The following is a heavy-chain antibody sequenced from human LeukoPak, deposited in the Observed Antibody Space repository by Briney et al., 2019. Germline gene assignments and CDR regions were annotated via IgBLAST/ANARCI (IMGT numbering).Heavy chain of an antibody. Sequence: SETLSLTCTVSGGSISSYYWSWIRQPPGKGLEWIGYIYYSGSTNYNPSLKSRVTISVDTSKNQFSLKLSSVTAADTAVYYCARDRRSSGGIDYWGQGTLVTVSS. V-gene: IGHV4-59*01. CDR1: GGSISSYY. CDR3: ARDRRSSGGIDY. D-gene: IGHD6-19*01. CDR2: IYYSGST. J-gene: IGHJ4*02.